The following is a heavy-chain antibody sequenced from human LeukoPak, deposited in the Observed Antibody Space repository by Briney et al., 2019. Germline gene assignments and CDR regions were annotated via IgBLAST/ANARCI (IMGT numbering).Heavy chain of an antibody. CDR3: ARVLGYYYGSGSYYNGGGYYYYYMDV. CDR2: INHSGST. V-gene: IGHV4-34*01. CDR1: GGSFSGDF. J-gene: IGHJ6*03. Sequence: PSETLSLTCAVYGGSFSGDFWSWIRQSPGKGLEWIGEINHSGSTNYNPSLKSRVTISVDTSKNQFSLKLSSVTAADTAVYYCARVLGYYYGSGSYYNGGGYYYYYMDVWGKGTTVTVSS. D-gene: IGHD3-10*01.